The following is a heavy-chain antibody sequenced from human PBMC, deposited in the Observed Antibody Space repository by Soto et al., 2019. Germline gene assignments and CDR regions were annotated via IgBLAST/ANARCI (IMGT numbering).Heavy chain of an antibody. CDR2: INPNSGGT. CDR1: GYTFTGYY. Sequence: ASVKVSCKASGYTFTGYYMHWVRQAPGQGLEWMGWINPNSGGTNYAQKFQGRVTMTRDTSISTAYMELSRLRSDDTAVYYCARDNLWDIVAGNGWFDPWGQGTLVTVSS. D-gene: IGHD5-12*01. J-gene: IGHJ5*02. CDR3: ARDNLWDIVAGNGWFDP. V-gene: IGHV1-2*02.